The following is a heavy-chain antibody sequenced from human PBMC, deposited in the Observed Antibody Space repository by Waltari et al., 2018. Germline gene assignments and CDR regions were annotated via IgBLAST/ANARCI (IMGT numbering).Heavy chain of an antibody. D-gene: IGHD3-3*01. CDR2: FYGGGSS. Sequence: EVQLVESGGGLIQPGMSLSLSCAASGFTISNNYISWVRQAPGKGLEWVSVFYGGGSSYHADSVKGRFTVSRDASKNTVYLQMNSLTAEDTAVYYCALSSGVVKGYLDYWGQGTLVTVSS. CDR1: GFTISNNY. CDR3: ALSSGVVKGYLDY. V-gene: IGHV3-53*02. J-gene: IGHJ4*02.